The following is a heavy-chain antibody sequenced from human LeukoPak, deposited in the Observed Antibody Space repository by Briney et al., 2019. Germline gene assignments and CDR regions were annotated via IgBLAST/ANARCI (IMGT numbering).Heavy chain of an antibody. D-gene: IGHD3-10*01. CDR2: IRYDGSNK. CDR3: AKAAYYGSGKYYYYMDV. Sequence: SCKASGYTFTGYYMHWVRQAPGKGLEWVAFIRYDGSNKYYADSVKGRFTISRDNSKNTLYLQMNSLRAEDTAAYYCAKAAYYGSGKYYYYMDVWGKGTTVTISS. CDR1: GYTFTGYY. J-gene: IGHJ6*03. V-gene: IGHV3-30*02.